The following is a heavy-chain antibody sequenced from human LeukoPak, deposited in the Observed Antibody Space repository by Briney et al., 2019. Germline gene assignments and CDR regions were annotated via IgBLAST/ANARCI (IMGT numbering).Heavy chain of an antibody. Sequence: PSQTLSLTCTVSGGSISSGDYYWSWIRQPPGKGLEWIGYLYYSGSTYYNPSLKSRVTISVDTSKNQFSLKLSSVTAADTAVYYCARGTRDHLGYLDLWGRGTLVTVSS. CDR3: ARGTRDHLGYLDL. V-gene: IGHV4-30-4*08. D-gene: IGHD2-21*02. J-gene: IGHJ2*01. CDR1: GGSISSGDYY. CDR2: LYYSGST.